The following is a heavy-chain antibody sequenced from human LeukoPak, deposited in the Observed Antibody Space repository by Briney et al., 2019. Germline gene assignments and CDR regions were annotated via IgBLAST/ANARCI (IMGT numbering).Heavy chain of an antibody. CDR3: ARGRRDCSSTSCFDI. CDR2: IYSSGST. J-gene: IGHJ3*02. D-gene: IGHD2-2*01. CDR1: GGSFSSYY. Sequence: SETLSLTCAVSGGSFSSYYWNWIRQPAGKGLEWIGRIYSSGSTTYNPSVKRGVTMSVDTSKNLFSLKLSSVTAADTAVYYCARGRRDCSSTSCFDIWGHGTMVTVSS. V-gene: IGHV4-4*07.